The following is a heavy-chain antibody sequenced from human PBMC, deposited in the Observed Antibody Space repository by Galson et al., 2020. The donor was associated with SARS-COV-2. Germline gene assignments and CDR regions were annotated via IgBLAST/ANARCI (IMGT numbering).Heavy chain of an antibody. J-gene: IGHJ4*02. D-gene: IGHD3-9*01. V-gene: IGHV3-48*01. Sequence: VQTSAFIPLSRSAARLTLKEYSIYCIRQAPAKGLEWISNISSSGSTIYYADSVKGRFTISRDNSKNPLYLQMNSLRTDDTAVYYCSKAEHSEFDWLFGYWGKGTLVTVSS. CDR2: ISSSGSTI. CDR3: SKAEHSEFDWLFGY. CDR1: RLTLKEYS.